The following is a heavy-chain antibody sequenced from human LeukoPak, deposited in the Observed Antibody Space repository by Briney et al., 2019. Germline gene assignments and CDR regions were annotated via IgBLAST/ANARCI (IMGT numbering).Heavy chain of an antibody. CDR1: VYTFTGYY. Sequence: GASVKVSCKASVYTFTGYYMHWVRQAPGQGLEWMGRINPNSGGTNYAQKFQGRVTMTSDTSLSTAYMELSRLRSDDTAVYYCARAHYDILTGYYPNYFDYWGQGTLVTVSS. V-gene: IGHV1-2*06. CDR2: INPNSGGT. J-gene: IGHJ4*02. CDR3: ARAHYDILTGYYPNYFDY. D-gene: IGHD3-9*01.